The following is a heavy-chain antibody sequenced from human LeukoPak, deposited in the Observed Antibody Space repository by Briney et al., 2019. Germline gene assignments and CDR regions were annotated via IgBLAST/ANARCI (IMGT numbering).Heavy chain of an antibody. Sequence: GGSLRLSCVASGFTFSSYGMHWVRQAPGKGLEWVAVILYDGSNKYNADSVKGRFTISRDTSKNTLYLQMSSLRAEDTAVYYCARAWRAYGDYHTFDIWGQGTMVTVSS. J-gene: IGHJ3*02. CDR1: GFTFSSYG. CDR3: ARAWRAYGDYHTFDI. V-gene: IGHV3-30*03. D-gene: IGHD4-17*01. CDR2: ILYDGSNK.